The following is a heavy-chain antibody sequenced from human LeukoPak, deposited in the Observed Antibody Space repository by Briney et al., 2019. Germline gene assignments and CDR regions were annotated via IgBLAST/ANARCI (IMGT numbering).Heavy chain of an antibody. J-gene: IGHJ5*02. D-gene: IGHD6-6*01. CDR3: ARDIGGVAARRTDWFDP. V-gene: IGHV1-69*06. CDR1: GGTFSSYA. Sequence: GASVKVSCKASGGTFSSYAISWVRQAPGQGLEWMGGIIPIFGTANYAQKFQGRVTITADKSTSTAYMELSSLRSDDTAVYYCARDIGGVAARRTDWFDPWGQGTLVTVSS. CDR2: IIPIFGTA.